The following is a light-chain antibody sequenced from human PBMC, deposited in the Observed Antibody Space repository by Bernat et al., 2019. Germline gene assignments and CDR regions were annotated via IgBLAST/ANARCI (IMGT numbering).Light chain of an antibody. CDR1: SSDVGGYNY. CDR2: EVS. Sequence: QSALTQPPSASGSPGQSVTISCTVTSSDVGGYNYVSWYQQHPGKAPKLMIYEVSKRPSGVPDRFSGSKSGNTASLTVSGLQAEDDADYYCSSYAGSNNFVFGTGTKVTVL. CDR3: SSYAGSNNFV. J-gene: IGLJ1*01. V-gene: IGLV2-8*01.